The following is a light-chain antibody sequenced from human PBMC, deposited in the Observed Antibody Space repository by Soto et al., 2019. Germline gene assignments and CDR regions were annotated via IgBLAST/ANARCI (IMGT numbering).Light chain of an antibody. J-gene: IGLJ1*01. V-gene: IGLV3-1*01. CDR1: KLGDKY. CDR2: QDT. CDR3: QAWDSSTYV. Sequence: SYELTQPPSVSVSPGQTASMTCSGDKLGDKYACWYQQKPGQSPVLVIYQDTKRPSGIPERFSGSNSGNTATLTISGTQAVDEADYYCQAWDSSTYVFGTGTKLTVL.